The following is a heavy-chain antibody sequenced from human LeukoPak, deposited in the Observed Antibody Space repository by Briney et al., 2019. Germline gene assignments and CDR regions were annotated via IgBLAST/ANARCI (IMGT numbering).Heavy chain of an antibody. V-gene: IGHV4-59*01. CDR2: IYDSGRT. CDR3: ARGGGTLDY. J-gene: IGHJ4*02. Sequence: SETLSLTCTVSGGSISSYYWSWIRQPPGKGLEWIGCIYDSGRTNYNASLISRVTISVDTSKNQFSLKLTSVTAADKAVYYCARGGGTLDYWGQGTLVTVSS. CDR1: GGSISSYY. D-gene: IGHD3-16*01.